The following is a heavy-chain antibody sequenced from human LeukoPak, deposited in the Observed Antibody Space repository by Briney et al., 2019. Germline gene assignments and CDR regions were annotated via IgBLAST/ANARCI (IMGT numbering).Heavy chain of an antibody. D-gene: IGHD2-2*01. V-gene: IGHV1-46*03. J-gene: IGHJ4*02. CDR2: INPSGGTT. CDR1: GYTFTNYY. CDR3: ARFENHCTSTSCYGEDSDY. Sequence: ASVKVSCKASGYTFTNYYMHWVRQAPGQGLEWMGMINPSGGTTRYAQKFQGRATMTSDTSTSTVYMEVRSLRSEDTAVYYCARFENHCTSTSCYGEDSDYWGQGTLVIVSS.